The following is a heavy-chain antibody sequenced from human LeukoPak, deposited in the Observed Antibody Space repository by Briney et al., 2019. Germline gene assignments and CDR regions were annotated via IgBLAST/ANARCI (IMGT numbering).Heavy chain of an antibody. CDR2: IYHSGST. D-gene: IGHD3-3*01. CDR1: GYSISSGYY. V-gene: IGHV4-38-2*01. J-gene: IGHJ4*02. CDR3: ARAETSNFEFWSGYQYYFDY. Sequence: PSETLSLTCAVSGYSISSGYYWGWLRQPPGKGLECIGSIYHSGSTYYNPSLKSRVTISVDTSENQFSLKVRSVTAADTAVYYCARAETSNFEFWSGYQYYFDYWGQGTLVTVSS.